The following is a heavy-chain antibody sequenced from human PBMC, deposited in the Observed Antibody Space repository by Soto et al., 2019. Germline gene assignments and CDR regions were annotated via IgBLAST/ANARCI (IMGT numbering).Heavy chain of an antibody. Sequence: HPGGSLRLSCAASGFTFSSYAMHWVRQAPGKGLEWVAVISYDGSNKYYADSVKGRFTISRDNSKNTLDLQMNSLRAEDTAVYYCARGTYYDFWSGYYTYYYYYGMDVWVQGTTVTVSS. D-gene: IGHD3-3*01. V-gene: IGHV3-30-3*01. CDR1: GFTFSSYA. CDR3: ARGTYYDFWSGYYTYYYYYGMDV. J-gene: IGHJ6*02. CDR2: ISYDGSNK.